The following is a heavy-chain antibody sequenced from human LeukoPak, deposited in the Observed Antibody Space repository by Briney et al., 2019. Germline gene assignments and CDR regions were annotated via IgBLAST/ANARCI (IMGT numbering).Heavy chain of an antibody. J-gene: IGHJ3*02. CDR3: ARQPRLNAFDI. D-gene: IGHD2-21*02. CDR1: GFTFSSYS. V-gene: IGHV3-48*04. Sequence: GGSLRLSCAASGFTFSSYSMNWVRQAPGKGLEWVSYISSSSSTIYYADSVKSRFTISRDNAKNSLYLQMNSLRAEDTAVYYCARQPRLNAFDIWGQGTMVTVSS. CDR2: ISSSSSTI.